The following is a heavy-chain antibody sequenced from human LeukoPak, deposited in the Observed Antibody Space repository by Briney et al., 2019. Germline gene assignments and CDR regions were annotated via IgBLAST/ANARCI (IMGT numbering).Heavy chain of an antibody. Sequence: PGRSLRLSCAASGFTFSSYGMHWVRQAPGKGLGWVAVISYDGSNKYYADSVKGRFTISRDNSKNTLYLQMNSLRAEDTAVYYCAKTMTGYVWGSPNYWGQGTLVTVSS. V-gene: IGHV3-30*18. CDR3: AKTMTGYVWGSPNY. CDR1: GFTFSSYG. CDR2: ISYDGSNK. D-gene: IGHD3-16*01. J-gene: IGHJ4*02.